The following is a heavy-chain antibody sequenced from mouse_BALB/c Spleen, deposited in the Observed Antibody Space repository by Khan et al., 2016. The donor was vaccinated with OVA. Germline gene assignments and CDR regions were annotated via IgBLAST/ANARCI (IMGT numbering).Heavy chain of an antibody. J-gene: IGHJ4*01. CDR2: ISYSGST. CDR1: GYSITSDYA. D-gene: IGHD2-3*01. V-gene: IGHV3-2*02. Sequence: EVKLEVSGPGLVKPSQSLSLTCTVTGYSITSDYAWNWIRQFPGNKLEWMGYISYSGSTNYNPALNSRISITRDTSKNQFFLQLNSVTTEDTATYYCARDGSRYNYAMDYWGQGTSVTGSS. CDR3: ARDGSRYNYAMDY.